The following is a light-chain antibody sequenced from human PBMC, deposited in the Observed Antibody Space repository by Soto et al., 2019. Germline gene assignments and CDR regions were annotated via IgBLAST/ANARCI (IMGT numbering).Light chain of an antibody. Sequence: DIVLTQCPVTLAFCTGQRATLSCRAIQIVSSSYLAWYQQKPGQAPRLLIYGASTRATGIPARFSGSGSGTEFTLTISNLQPDDFATYYCRQYESYSPWTFGQGTKVDIK. CDR3: RQYESYSPWT. V-gene: IGKV3-20*01. J-gene: IGKJ1*01. CDR1: QIVSSSY. CDR2: GAS.